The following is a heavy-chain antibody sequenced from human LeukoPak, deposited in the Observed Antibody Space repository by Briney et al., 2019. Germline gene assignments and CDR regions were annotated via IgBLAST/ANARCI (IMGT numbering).Heavy chain of an antibody. CDR2: ISSSSSYI. D-gene: IGHD2-15*01. CDR1: GFTFSDDY. J-gene: IGHJ4*02. CDR3: ARDEGYCSGGSCYGEDY. Sequence: GGSLRLSCAASGFTFSDDYMIWIRQAPGKGLEWVSSISSSSSYIYYADSVKGRFTISRDNAKNSLYLQMNSLRAEDTAVYYCARDEGYCSGGSCYGEDYWGQGTLDTVSS. V-gene: IGHV3-11*06.